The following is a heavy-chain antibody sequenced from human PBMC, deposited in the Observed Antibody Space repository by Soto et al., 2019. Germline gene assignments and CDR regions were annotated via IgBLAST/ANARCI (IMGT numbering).Heavy chain of an antibody. J-gene: IGHJ6*02. CDR3: AREETAWPLAYGLDV. CDR1: GFTFSRYS. Sequence: GGSLRLSCAGCGFTFSRYSMNWVRQAPGKGLEWVASIGTRGDIYYAESVKGRLTISTDNAKNSLSLEMDSLRVEDTGVYYCAREETAWPLAYGLDVWGQGTTVTVSS. D-gene: IGHD2-21*02. V-gene: IGHV3-21*01. CDR2: IGTRGDI.